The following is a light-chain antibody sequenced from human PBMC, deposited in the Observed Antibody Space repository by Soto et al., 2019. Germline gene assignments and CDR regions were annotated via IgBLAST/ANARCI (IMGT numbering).Light chain of an antibody. V-gene: IGLV2-14*01. CDR1: SSDVGGYNY. CDR3: SSYTSSSTVV. Sequence: QSALTQPASVSGSPGQSITISCTGTSSDVGGYNYVSWYQQHPGKAPKLMIYDVSNRPSGVSNPFSGSKSGNTASLTISGLQADDEADYYCSSYTSSSTVVFGGGTKLTVL. CDR2: DVS. J-gene: IGLJ2*01.